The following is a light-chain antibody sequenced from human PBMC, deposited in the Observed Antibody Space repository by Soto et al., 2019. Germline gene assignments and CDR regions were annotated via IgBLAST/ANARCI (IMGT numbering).Light chain of an antibody. Sequence: EIVLTQSPGTLSLSPVERATLSCMASQSVSSNYLAWYQQKPGQAPRLLIYGASSRATGFPDRFSGRGSGTDFTLTISRLEPEDFAVYYCQQYGRSPPTFGQGTKVDIK. V-gene: IGKV3-20*01. CDR3: QQYGRSPPT. J-gene: IGKJ1*01. CDR1: QSVSSNY. CDR2: GAS.